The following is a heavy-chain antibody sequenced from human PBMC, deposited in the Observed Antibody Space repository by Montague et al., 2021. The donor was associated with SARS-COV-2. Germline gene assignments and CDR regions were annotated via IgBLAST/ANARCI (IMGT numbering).Heavy chain of an antibody. J-gene: IGHJ3*02. CDR2: VDHRGSS. CDR3: ARGQVTVFGVLIMLPAAGPLDS. CDR1: GGSFSDYY. D-gene: IGHD3-3*01. Sequence: SETLSLTCAVYGGSFSDYYWTWIRQAPGKGLEWIVEVDHRGSSSYNPSLQSRLTISVDRSKNQFFQRLTSVTAADTAVYYCARGQVTVFGVLIMLPAAGPLDSWGLGTKVTVSS. V-gene: IGHV4-34*01.